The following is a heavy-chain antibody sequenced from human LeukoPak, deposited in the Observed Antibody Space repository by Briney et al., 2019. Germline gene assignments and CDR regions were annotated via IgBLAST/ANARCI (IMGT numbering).Heavy chain of an antibody. CDR3: ARDRYYFDY. CDR1: GFTFSSYW. J-gene: IGHJ4*02. CDR2: IKQDGSEK. V-gene: IGHV3-7*01. Sequence: QPGGSLRLSCAAPGFTFSSYWMSWVRQAPGKGLEWVANIKQDGSEKYYVDSVKGRFTISRDNAKNSLYLQMNSLRAEDTAVYYCARDRYYFDYWGQGTLVTVSS.